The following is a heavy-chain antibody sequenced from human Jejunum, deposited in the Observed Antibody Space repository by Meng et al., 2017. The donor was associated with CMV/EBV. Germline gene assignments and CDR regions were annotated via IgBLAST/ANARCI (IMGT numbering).Heavy chain of an antibody. Sequence: CTVYGGSISSGDYYWSWIRQPPGKGLEWIEYIYYSGSTYYNASLKSRLTISVDTSKKQFSLNLSSVTAADAAVYYCARGRAGLHFDYWGQGTLVTVSS. CDR2: IYYSGST. CDR1: GGSISSGDYY. D-gene: IGHD5/OR15-5a*01. CDR3: ARGRAGLHFDY. J-gene: IGHJ4*02. V-gene: IGHV4-30-4*01.